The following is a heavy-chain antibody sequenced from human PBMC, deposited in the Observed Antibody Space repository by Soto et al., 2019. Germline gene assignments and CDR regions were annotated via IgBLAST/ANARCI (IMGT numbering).Heavy chain of an antibody. Sequence: GSLRLSCAASGFTFSSYAMSWVRQAPGKGLEWVSAISGSGGSTYYADSVKGRFTISRDNSKNTLFLQMNSLSAEDTAVYYCAKGDSWNFPRPFDYWGQGTLVTVSS. CDR1: GFTFSSYA. CDR2: ISGSGGST. V-gene: IGHV3-23*01. J-gene: IGHJ4*02. D-gene: IGHD1-7*01. CDR3: AKGDSWNFPRPFDY.